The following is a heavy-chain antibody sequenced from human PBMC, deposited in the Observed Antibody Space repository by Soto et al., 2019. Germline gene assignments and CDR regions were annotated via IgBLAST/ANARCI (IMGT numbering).Heavy chain of an antibody. CDR1: GFTFSSYA. Sequence: QEQLVESGGGVVQPGGSLRLSCTASGFTFSSYAIHWVRQAPGKGLEWVAVISYDGSHKYYADAVKGRFTISRDNSKNTLYLQMTSLRAEDTVVYYCARDLGKRGESYVRNTDVWGQGTTVTVSS. D-gene: IGHD7-27*01. J-gene: IGHJ6*02. CDR3: ARDLGKRGESYVRNTDV. V-gene: IGHV3-30-3*01. CDR2: ISYDGSHK.